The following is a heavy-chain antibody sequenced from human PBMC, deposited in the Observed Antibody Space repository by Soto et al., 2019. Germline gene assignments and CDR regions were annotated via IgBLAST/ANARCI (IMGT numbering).Heavy chain of an antibody. D-gene: IGHD6-19*01. CDR2: IDPTGGRT. Sequence: QVHLVQSGAEVKKPGASVKVSCKASGYTFENYYMHWVRQAPGQGLEWLGIIDPTGGRTTYAQKFQDRVTMTRDTSTSTVYMELSSLRSNDTALYYCARELQFPHQETGMDVWGQGTTVTVYS. J-gene: IGHJ6*02. V-gene: IGHV1-46*02. CDR3: ARELQFPHQETGMDV. CDR1: GYTFENYY.